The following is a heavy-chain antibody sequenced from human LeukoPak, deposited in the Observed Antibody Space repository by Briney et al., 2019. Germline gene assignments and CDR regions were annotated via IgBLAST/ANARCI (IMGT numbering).Heavy chain of an antibody. CDR1: GGSISSYY. J-gene: IGHJ5*02. CDR2: IYTSGSI. CDR3: ARDSGTTGEVKFDP. D-gene: IGHD3-10*01. V-gene: IGHV4-4*07. Sequence: PSETLSLTCTVSGGSISSYYWSWIRQPAGKGLEWIGRIYTSGSIIYNPSLKSRVSMSVDTSKNQFSLKLGSVTAADTAVYYCARDSGTTGEVKFDPWGQGTLVTVSS.